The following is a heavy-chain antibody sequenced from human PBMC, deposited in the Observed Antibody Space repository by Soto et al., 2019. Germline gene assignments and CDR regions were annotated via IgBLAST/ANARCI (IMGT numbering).Heavy chain of an antibody. CDR1: GYTFTSDY. CDR2: INPSGGST. CDR3: ARAVYDYGDYEGYYFDY. J-gene: IGHJ4*02. Sequence: ASVKVSCKASGYTFTSDYMHWVRQAPGQGLEWMGIINPSGGSTGYAQKFQGRVTMTSDTSTSTVYMELSSLRSEDTAVYYCARAVYDYGDYEGYYFDYWGQGTLVTVSS. V-gene: IGHV1-46*01. D-gene: IGHD4-17*01.